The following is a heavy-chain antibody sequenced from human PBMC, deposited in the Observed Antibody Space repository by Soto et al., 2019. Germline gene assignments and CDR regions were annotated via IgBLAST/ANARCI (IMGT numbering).Heavy chain of an antibody. D-gene: IGHD4-17*01. CDR2: IYYSGST. J-gene: IGHJ3*02. CDR1: GGSISSSSYY. Sequence: SETLSLTCTVSGGSISSSSYYWGWIRQPPGKGLEWIGSIYYSGSTYYNPSLKSRVTISVDTSKNQFSLKLSSVTAADTAVYYCVVPTVTTDAFDIWGQGTMVTVS. V-gene: IGHV4-39*01. CDR3: VVPTVTTDAFDI.